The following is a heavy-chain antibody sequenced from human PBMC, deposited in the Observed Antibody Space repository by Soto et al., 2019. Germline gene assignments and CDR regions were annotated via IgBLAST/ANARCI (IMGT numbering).Heavy chain of an antibody. D-gene: IGHD3-3*01. CDR3: GKGEYRNRYYDFWSGSWTLDY. CDR2: ISGSGGST. Sequence: GGSLRLSGAASGFTFSSYSMSWVRQAPGKGLEWVSAISGSGGSTYYADSVKGRFTISSDNSKNTLYLQMNSLRAEDTAVYYCGKGEYRNRYYDFWSGSWTLDYWGQGTLVTVSS. CDR1: GFTFSSYS. J-gene: IGHJ4*02. V-gene: IGHV3-23*01.